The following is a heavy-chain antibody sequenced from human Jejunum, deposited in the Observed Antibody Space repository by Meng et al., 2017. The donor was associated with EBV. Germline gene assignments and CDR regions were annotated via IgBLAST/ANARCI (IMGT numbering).Heavy chain of an antibody. CDR2: MYYSGSS. CDR3: AGDRRAYCGSDCNPLDY. D-gene: IGHD2-21*02. V-gene: IGHV4-61*01. J-gene: IGHJ4*02. CDR1: GDSVSSRSYY. Sequence: VPRQGSGQGLANPSETLSLTCTVSGDSVSSRSYYWNWIRQPPGKGLEWIGYMYYSGSSNYNPSLKSRVTISIDMSKNQFSLKLNSVTAADTAVYYCAGDRRAYCGSDCNPLDYWGQGTLVTVSS.